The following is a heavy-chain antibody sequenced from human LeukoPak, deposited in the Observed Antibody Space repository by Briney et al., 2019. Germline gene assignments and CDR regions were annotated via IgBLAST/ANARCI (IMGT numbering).Heavy chain of an antibody. CDR3: ARAGVGYYGSGKKGSDY. J-gene: IGHJ4*02. CDR2: INPSGGST. Sequence: ASVKVSCKASGYTFTSYYMHWVRQAPGQGLEWMGIINPSGGSTSYAQKFQGRVTMTRDMSTSTVYMELSSLRSEDTAVYYCARAGVGYYGSGKKGSDYWGQGILVTVSS. CDR1: GYTFTSYY. D-gene: IGHD3-10*01. V-gene: IGHV1-46*01.